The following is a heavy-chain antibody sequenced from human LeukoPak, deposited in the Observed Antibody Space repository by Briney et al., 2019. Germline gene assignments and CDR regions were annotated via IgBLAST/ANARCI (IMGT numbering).Heavy chain of an antibody. CDR2: ISSSGSTI. D-gene: IGHD2-15*01. CDR1: GFTFSSYE. V-gene: IGHV3-48*03. CDR3: ARGGRSAAY. J-gene: IGHJ4*02. Sequence: TGGSLRLSCAASGFTFSSYEMNWVRQAPGKGLEWVSYISSSGSTIYYADSVKGRSTISRDNAKNSLYLQMNSLRAEDTAVYYCARGGRSAAYWGQGTLVTVSS.